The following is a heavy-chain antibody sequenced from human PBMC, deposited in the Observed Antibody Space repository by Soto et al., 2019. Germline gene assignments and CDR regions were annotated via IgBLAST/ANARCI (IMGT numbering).Heavy chain of an antibody. Sequence: SETLSLTCTVSGGSISSSSYYWGWIRQPPGKGLEWIGSIYYSGSTYYNPSLKSRVTISVDTSKNQFSLKLSSVTAADTAVYYCARPADAHYDFWSGYYGLGYFDYWGQGTLVTVS. CDR1: GGSISSSSYY. J-gene: IGHJ4*02. D-gene: IGHD3-3*01. CDR3: ARPADAHYDFWSGYYGLGYFDY. V-gene: IGHV4-39*01. CDR2: IYYSGST.